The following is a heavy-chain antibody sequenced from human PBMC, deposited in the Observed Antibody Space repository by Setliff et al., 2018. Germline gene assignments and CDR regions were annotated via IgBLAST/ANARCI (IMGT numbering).Heavy chain of an antibody. Sequence: PGGSLRLSCAASGFTFGSYWMTWVRQAPEKGLEWVANIHQDGSQRNYVDAVRGRFTVSRDNARNLLYLQMNSLRVDDTAVYYCSSYLVSWGQGALVTVSS. CDR3: SSYLVS. V-gene: IGHV3-7*01. J-gene: IGHJ4*02. CDR1: GFTFGSYW. D-gene: IGHD2-21*01. CDR2: IHQDGSQR.